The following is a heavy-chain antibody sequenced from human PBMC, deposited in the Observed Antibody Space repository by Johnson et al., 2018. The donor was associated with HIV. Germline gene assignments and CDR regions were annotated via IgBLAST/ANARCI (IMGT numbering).Heavy chain of an antibody. V-gene: IGHV3-66*02. CDR3: ARDGRDLVTRGSLDV. Sequence: VQLVESGGGVVQPGRSLRLSCSASGITVSSNYMSWVRQAPGKGLEWVSVIFTAGDVYYSDSVKGRFTISRDNSKNILYLQMNSLRTEDTAVYYCARDGRDLVTRGSLDVWGQGTVVTVSS. CDR2: IFTAGDV. CDR1: GITVSSNY. D-gene: IGHD3-9*01. J-gene: IGHJ3*01.